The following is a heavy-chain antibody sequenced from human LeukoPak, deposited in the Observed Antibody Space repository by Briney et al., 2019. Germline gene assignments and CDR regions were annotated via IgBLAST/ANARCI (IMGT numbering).Heavy chain of an antibody. J-gene: IGHJ4*02. Sequence: GGSLRLSCTVSGFTVSSNSMSWVRQAPGKGLEWVANIKQDGSEKYYVDSVKGRFTISRDNAKNSLYLQMNSLRAEDTAVYYCARYPIAVAGAYYFDYWGQGTLVTVSS. D-gene: IGHD6-19*01. V-gene: IGHV3-7*01. CDR2: IKQDGSEK. CDR3: ARYPIAVAGAYYFDY. CDR1: GFTVSSNS.